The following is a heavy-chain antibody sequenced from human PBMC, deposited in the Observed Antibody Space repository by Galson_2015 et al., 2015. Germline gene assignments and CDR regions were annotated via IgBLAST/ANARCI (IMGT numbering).Heavy chain of an antibody. J-gene: IGHJ4*02. CDR1: GGSISSYY. Sequence: ETLSLACTVSGGSISSYYWSWIRQPPGKGLERIGYIYYSGSTNYNHYLKSRVTISVDTSKNKFSLKLSSVTAADTAVYYCARAGVVAATTFDYWGQGTLVTVSS. CDR2: IYYSGST. D-gene: IGHD2-15*01. CDR3: ARAGVVAATTFDY. V-gene: IGHV4-59*01.